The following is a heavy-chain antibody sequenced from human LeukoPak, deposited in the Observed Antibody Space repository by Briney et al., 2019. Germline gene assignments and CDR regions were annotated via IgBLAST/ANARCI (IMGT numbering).Heavy chain of an antibody. CDR1: GGSISSGGYY. CDR3: ARAGYDSSGLYYFDY. V-gene: IGHV4-30-2*01. CDR2: IYHSGST. J-gene: IGHJ4*02. Sequence: SQTLPLTCTVSGGSISSGGYYWSWIRQPPGKGLEWIGYIYHSGSTYYNPSLKSRVTISVDRSKNQFSLKLSSVTAADTAVYYCARAGYDSSGLYYFDYWGQGTLVTVSS. D-gene: IGHD3-22*01.